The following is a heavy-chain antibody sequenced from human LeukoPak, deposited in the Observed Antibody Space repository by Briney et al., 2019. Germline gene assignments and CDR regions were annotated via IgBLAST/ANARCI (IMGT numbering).Heavy chain of an antibody. CDR3: ARLSMSGYDSSGRWFDP. V-gene: IGHV5-51*01. D-gene: IGHD5-12*01. CDR1: GYSFTSYW. CDR2: IYPGDSDT. Sequence: GGSLKISCKGSGYSFTSYWIGWVRQMPGKGLEWMGIIYPGDSDTRYSPSFQGQVTISADKSISTAYLQWSSLKASDTAMYYCARLSMSGYDSSGRWFDPWGQGTLVTVSS. J-gene: IGHJ5*02.